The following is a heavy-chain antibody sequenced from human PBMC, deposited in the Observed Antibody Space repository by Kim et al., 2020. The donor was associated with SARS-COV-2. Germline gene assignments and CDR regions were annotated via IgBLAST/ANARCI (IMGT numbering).Heavy chain of an antibody. CDR2: ST. CDR3: ARVFWNALDY. D-gene: IGHD1-1*01. J-gene: IGHJ4*02. V-gene: IGHV4-34*01. Sequence: STNYNPSLKSRVTISVDTSKNQFSLKLSSVTAADTAVYYCARVFWNALDYWGQGTLVTVSS.